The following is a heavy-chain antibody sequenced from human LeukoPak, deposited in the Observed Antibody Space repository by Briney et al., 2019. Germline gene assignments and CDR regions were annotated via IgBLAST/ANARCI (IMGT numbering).Heavy chain of an antibody. CDR3: ARWHSSGWYEYYFDY. V-gene: IGHV3-66*01. Sequence: SGGSLRLSCAASGFTVSSNYVSWVRQAPGKGLEWVSVIYSGGSTYYADSVKGRFTISRDNSKNTLYLQMNSLRAEDTAVYYCARWHSSGWYEYYFDYWGQGTLVTVSS. J-gene: IGHJ4*02. CDR1: GFTVSSNY. D-gene: IGHD6-19*01. CDR2: IYSGGST.